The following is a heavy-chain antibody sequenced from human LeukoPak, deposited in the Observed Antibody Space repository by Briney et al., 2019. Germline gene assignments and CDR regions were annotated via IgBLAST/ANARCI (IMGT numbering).Heavy chain of an antibody. CDR3: AKDNELWFGELPADYYHGMDV. D-gene: IGHD3-10*01. CDR1: GFTFDDYA. Sequence: PGGSLRLSCAASGFTFDDYAMHWVRQAPGKGLEWVSAISGSGGSTYYADSVKGRFTISRDNSKNTLYLQMNSLRAEDTAVYYCAKDNELWFGELPADYYHGMDVWGQGTTVTVSS. J-gene: IGHJ6*02. V-gene: IGHV3-23*01. CDR2: ISGSGGST.